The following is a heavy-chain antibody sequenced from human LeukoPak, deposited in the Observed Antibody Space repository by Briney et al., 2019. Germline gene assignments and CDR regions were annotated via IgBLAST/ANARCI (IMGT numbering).Heavy chain of an antibody. D-gene: IGHD2-2*01. CDR3: AKVPHRIVVVPAARAYYFDY. V-gene: IGHV3-30*02. CDR1: GFTFSSHG. CDR2: IRYDGSNK. J-gene: IGHJ4*02. Sequence: GGSLRLSCAASGFTFSSHGMHWVRQAPGKGLEWVAFIRYDGSNKYYADSVKGRFTISRDNSKNTLYLQMNSLRAEDTAVYYCAKVPHRIVVVPAARAYYFDYWGQGTLVTVSS.